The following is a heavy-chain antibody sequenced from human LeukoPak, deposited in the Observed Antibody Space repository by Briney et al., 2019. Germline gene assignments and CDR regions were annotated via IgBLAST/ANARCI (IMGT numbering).Heavy chain of an antibody. CDR2: IYPGDSDT. Sequence: GESLKISCEASGYSFSNYWIGWVRQMPGKGLEWMGIIYPGDSDTKYSPSFQGQVTISADRSVSPASLQLSSLKASDTAMYYCATHLSNTPNYGGQGTLVTVSA. CDR1: GYSFSNYW. J-gene: IGHJ4*02. CDR3: ATHLSNTPNY. V-gene: IGHV5-51*01. D-gene: IGHD2-2*02.